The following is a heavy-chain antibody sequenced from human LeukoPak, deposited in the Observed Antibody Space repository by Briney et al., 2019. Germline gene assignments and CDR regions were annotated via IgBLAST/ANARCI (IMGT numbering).Heavy chain of an antibody. J-gene: IGHJ4*02. V-gene: IGHV3-9*01. Sequence: GGSLRLSCAASGFTFSSSAMSWVRQVPEKGLEWVSGISWNSGTIDYADSVRGRFTISRDNAKNSLYLQMDSLRVEDTAFYYCAKDNRRHYTSGPNPDSLHWGQGALVTVSS. D-gene: IGHD6-19*01. CDR3: AKDNRRHYTSGPNPDSLH. CDR2: ISWNSGTI. CDR1: GFTFSSSA.